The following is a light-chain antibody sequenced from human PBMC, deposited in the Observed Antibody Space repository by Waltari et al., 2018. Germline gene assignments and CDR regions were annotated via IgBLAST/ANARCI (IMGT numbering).Light chain of an antibody. CDR2: DAS. J-gene: IGKJ1*01. CDR3: QQYSTYGT. V-gene: IGKV1-5*03. CDR1: QSVSSW. Sequence: DIQMTQSPSTLSASVGDRVTVTCRASQSVSSWLAWYQQKPGTAPKRLIYDASSLESGVPSRCSGSASGTEFTLTITSLQPDDSATYYCQQYSTYGTFGQGTKVEIK.